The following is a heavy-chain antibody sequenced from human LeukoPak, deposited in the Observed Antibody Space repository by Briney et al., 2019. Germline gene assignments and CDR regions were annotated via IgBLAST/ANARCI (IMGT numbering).Heavy chain of an antibody. CDR2: IWYDGSNK. V-gene: IGHV3-30*02. D-gene: IGHD3-10*02. Sequence: GALGLSCGASGFIFSTYAMHWVRQAPGKGLEWVTFIWYDGSNKYYADSVKGRFIISRDNSKNTLYLQMNSLRAEDTAVYYCAELGITMIGGVWGKGTTVTISS. CDR1: GFIFSTYA. J-gene: IGHJ6*04. CDR3: AELGITMIGGV.